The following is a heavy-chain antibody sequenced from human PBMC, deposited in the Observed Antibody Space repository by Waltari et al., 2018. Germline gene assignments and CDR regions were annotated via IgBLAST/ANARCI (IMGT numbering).Heavy chain of an antibody. CDR3: RNYYYGSGPSYYFDY. CDR1: GYSISSGYY. D-gene: IGHD3-10*01. Sequence: QVQLQESGPGLVKPSETLSLTCAVSGYSISSGYYWGWIRQPPGNGLEWIGSMYHSGSTYYSPSLQRRFTISVDMSKTQFSLRLSSVTASDTAVYYCRNYYYGSGPSYYFDYWGQGTLVTVSS. CDR2: MYHSGST. V-gene: IGHV4-38-2*01. J-gene: IGHJ4*02.